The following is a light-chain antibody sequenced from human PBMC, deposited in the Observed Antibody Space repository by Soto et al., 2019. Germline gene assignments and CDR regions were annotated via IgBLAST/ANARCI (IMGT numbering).Light chain of an antibody. CDR3: QQFNSYPIT. V-gene: IGKV1-5*01. Sequence: DIHISHSPSSLSSSVVYIFTITCLASQSISRWLTWYQQKPGKAPKLLIYEASNLESGVPSRFSGSGSGTEFTLTIGGLQPDDFATYYCQQFNSYPITFGQGTRLEI. CDR1: QSISRW. CDR2: EAS. J-gene: IGKJ5*01.